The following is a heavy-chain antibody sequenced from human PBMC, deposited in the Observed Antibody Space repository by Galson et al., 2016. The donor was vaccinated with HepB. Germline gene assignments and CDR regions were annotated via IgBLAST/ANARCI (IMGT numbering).Heavy chain of an antibody. Sequence: SVKVSCKASGYSFTSYYMHWVRQAPGQGLECVGIINPSSGTTDYAQKFQGRVTMTRDTSTSTVYMELSSLTFEDTGVYYCASGLIAAGASYYYYIMDVWDQGTTVTVSS. CDR3: ASGLIAAGASYYYYIMDV. CDR1: GYSFTSYY. J-gene: IGHJ6*02. CDR2: INPSSGTT. D-gene: IGHD3-16*01. V-gene: IGHV1-46*01.